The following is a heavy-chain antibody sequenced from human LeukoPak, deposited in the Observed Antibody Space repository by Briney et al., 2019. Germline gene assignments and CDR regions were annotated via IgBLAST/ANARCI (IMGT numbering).Heavy chain of an antibody. J-gene: IGHJ4*02. CDR3: AREGYYGSPRPLDY. D-gene: IGHD3-10*01. CDR1: GFSVGSSY. Sequence: GGSLRLSCAVSGFSVGSSYASWVRQAPGKGLEWVSVIHSDGRTYYAVSVKGRFPISRDNTKNTLYLQMNSLRAEDTALYYCAREGYYGSPRPLDYWGQGALVTVSS. CDR2: IHSDGRT. V-gene: IGHV3-53*01.